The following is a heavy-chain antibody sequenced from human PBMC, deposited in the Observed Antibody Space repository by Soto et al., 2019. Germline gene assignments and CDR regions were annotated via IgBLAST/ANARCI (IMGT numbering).Heavy chain of an antibody. J-gene: IGHJ4*02. D-gene: IGHD2-2*01. CDR2: ISGSGGST. V-gene: IGHV3-23*01. CDR1: GFTFSRYA. Sequence: GGSLRLSCAASGFTFSRYAMSWVRQAPGKGLEWVSAISGSGGSTYYADSVKGRFTISKNNSKNTRYLQMNSLRAEDTAVYYCAKAAPTGLGYCSSTSCYEFDYWGQGTLVTVSS. CDR3: AKAAPTGLGYCSSTSCYEFDY.